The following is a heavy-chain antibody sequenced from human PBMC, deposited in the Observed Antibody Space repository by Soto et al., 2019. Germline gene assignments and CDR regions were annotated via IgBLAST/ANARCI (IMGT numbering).Heavy chain of an antibody. CDR3: AGGDYGDSIDY. D-gene: IGHD4-17*01. Sequence: QVHLVESGGGVAQPGRSLRLSCAASGFTFDNYGMLWVRQAPGKGLEWVALISYDDTYKYYTDSVRGRFTISRDNSKNILFLQMNSLKADDTAVYYCAGGDYGDSIDYWGQGTLVTVSS. CDR1: GFTFDNYG. CDR2: ISYDDTYK. J-gene: IGHJ4*02. V-gene: IGHV3-33*01.